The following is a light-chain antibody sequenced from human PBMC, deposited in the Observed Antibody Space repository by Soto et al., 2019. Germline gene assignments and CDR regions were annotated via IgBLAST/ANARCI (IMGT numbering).Light chain of an antibody. V-gene: IGKV3-20*01. CDR3: QQYGTSPQIT. CDR1: QSVSSSY. J-gene: IGKJ5*01. Sequence: EIVLTQSPGTLSLSPGERATLFCRASQSVSSSYLAWYQQKPGQAPRLLIYGASSRATGIPDRFSGSGSGTDFTLTITRLEPEDFAVYYCQQYGTSPQITFDQETLLEMK. CDR2: GAS.